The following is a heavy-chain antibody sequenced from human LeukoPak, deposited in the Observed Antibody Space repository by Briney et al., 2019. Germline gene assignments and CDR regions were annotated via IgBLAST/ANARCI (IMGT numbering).Heavy chain of an antibody. V-gene: IGHV4-61*08. CDR1: GGSINSGGYS. J-gene: IGHJ4*02. CDR3: ARGNFGDYVWGSYPHYFDY. Sequence: PSDTLSLTCAVSGGSINSGGYSWSWIRQPPGKGLEWIGYIYYSGSTNYNPSLKSRVTISVDTSKNQFSLKLSSVTAADTAVYYCARGNFGDYVWGSYPHYFDYWGQGTLVTVSS. CDR2: IYYSGST. D-gene: IGHD3-16*02.